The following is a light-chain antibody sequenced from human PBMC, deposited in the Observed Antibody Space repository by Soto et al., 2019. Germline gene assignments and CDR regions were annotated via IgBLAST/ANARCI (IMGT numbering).Light chain of an antibody. CDR1: QSVASSN. J-gene: IGKJ1*01. V-gene: IGKV3-20*01. Sequence: ETVLTQSPGTLSLSPGERATLSCRASQSVASSNLAWYQQRPGQAPRLLICGASSRATGILDRFSGSGSGTDFTLTISRLEPEDFAVYYCQQYGNLLWTFGQGTKVDIK. CDR3: QQYGNLLWT. CDR2: GAS.